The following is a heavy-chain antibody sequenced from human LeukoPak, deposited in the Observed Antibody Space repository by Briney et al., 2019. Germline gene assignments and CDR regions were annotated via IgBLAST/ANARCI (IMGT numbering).Heavy chain of an antibody. Sequence: SETLSLTCAVYGGSFSDYYWSWIRQPPGKGLEWIGEINHSGSTNYNPSLRSRVTMSVDTSKNQFSLNLSSVTAADTAVYYCARREVWGSYKNFDYWGQGTLVTVSS. D-gene: IGHD3-16*01. J-gene: IGHJ4*02. CDR3: ARREVWGSYKNFDY. V-gene: IGHV4-34*01. CDR2: INHSGST. CDR1: GGSFSDYY.